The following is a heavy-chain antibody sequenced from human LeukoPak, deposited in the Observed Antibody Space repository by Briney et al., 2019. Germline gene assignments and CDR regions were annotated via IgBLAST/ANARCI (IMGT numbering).Heavy chain of an antibody. CDR3: ARYIVSYPHDAFDI. D-gene: IGHD1-26*01. J-gene: IGHJ3*02. CDR1: GGSISSYY. V-gene: IGHV4-59*01. Sequence: SETLSLTCTVSGGSISSYYWSWIRQPPGKGLEWIGYIYYSGSTSYNPSLKSRVTISVDTSKKQFPLKLSSVTAADTAFYYCARYIVSYPHDAFDIWGQGTMVTVSS. CDR2: IYYSGST.